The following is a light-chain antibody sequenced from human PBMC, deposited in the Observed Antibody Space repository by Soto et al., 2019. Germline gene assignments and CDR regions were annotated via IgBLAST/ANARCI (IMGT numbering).Light chain of an antibody. Sequence: QSVLTQPPSVSAAPGQEVTISCSGSSSDIGDNYVSWYQQLPGTAPKLLIYENNKRPSGIPDRFSGSKSGTSATLGITGLQTGDEADYYCGTWDSSLSGGGVFGGGPKVTVL. CDR1: SSDIGDNY. CDR2: ENN. CDR3: GTWDSSLSGGGV. J-gene: IGLJ3*02. V-gene: IGLV1-51*02.